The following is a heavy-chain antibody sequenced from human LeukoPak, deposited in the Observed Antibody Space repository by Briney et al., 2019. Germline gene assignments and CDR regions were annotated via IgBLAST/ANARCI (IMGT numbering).Heavy chain of an antibody. CDR2: ISHSAIA. CDR1: GYSINNAHY. J-gene: IGHJ4*02. V-gene: IGHV4-38-2*01. Sequence: TSETLSLTCAVYGYSINNAHYWAWIRQPPGKGLEWIGNISHSAIASYNPSLKSRVTISLDTSKNHFSLILRPVTAADTAVYFCARASVEHSIVAGDYFDSWGQGTLVTVSS. D-gene: IGHD2-15*01. CDR3: ARASVEHSIVAGDYFDS.